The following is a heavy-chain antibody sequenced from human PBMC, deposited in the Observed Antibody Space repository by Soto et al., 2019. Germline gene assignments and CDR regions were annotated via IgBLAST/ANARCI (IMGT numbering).Heavy chain of an antibody. CDR1: GFNFDNYG. CDR3: AKDPVGGTFYTPSAF. Sequence: GGSLRLSCQASGFNFDNYGMHWVRQAPGKGLEWVAVITYDGSFQYYADSVKGRFTISRDNSKNTLSLHLNTLKPEDTAVYHSAKDPVGGTFYTPSAFWGQGTLVTVSS. V-gene: IGHV3-30*18. CDR2: ITYDGSFQ. D-gene: IGHD3-16*01. J-gene: IGHJ1*01.